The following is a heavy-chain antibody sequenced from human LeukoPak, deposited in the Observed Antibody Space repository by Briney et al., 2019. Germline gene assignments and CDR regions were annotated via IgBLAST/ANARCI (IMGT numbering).Heavy chain of an antibody. Sequence: ASVKVSCKASGGTFSSYAISWVRQAPGQGLEWMGGIIPIFGTANSAQKFQGRVTITTDESTSTAYMELSSLRSEDTAVYYCASLNWNYGHYYMDVWGKGTTVTVSS. CDR2: IIPIFGTA. V-gene: IGHV1-69*05. CDR1: GGTFSSYA. CDR3: ASLNWNYGHYYMDV. D-gene: IGHD1-7*01. J-gene: IGHJ6*03.